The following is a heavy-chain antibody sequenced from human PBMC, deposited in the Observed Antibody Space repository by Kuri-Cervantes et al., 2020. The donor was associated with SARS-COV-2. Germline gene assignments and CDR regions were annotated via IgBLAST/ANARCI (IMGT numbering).Heavy chain of an antibody. CDR3: AREQWLELDAFDI. CDR2: IKKDGSEK. D-gene: IGHD6-19*01. V-gene: IGHV3-7*01. CDR1: GFSFSMYW. J-gene: IGHJ3*02. Sequence: GGSLRLSCAASGFSFSMYWMSWVRQAPGKGLEWVANIKKDGSEKYYVDSVKGRFTISRDNAKNSLYLQMNSLRAKDTAVYYCAREQWLELDAFDIWGQGTMVTVSS.